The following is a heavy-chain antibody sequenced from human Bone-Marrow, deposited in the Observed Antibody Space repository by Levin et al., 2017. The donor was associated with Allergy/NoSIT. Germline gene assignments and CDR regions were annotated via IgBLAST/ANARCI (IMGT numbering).Heavy chain of an antibody. CDR3: AKDWDYYGSGSYLHY. D-gene: IGHD3-10*01. V-gene: IGHV3-30*18. CDR2: ISYDGSNK. J-gene: IGHJ4*02. CDR1: GFTFSSYG. Sequence: LSLTCAASGFTFSSYGMNWVRQAPGKGLELVAIISYDGSNKYYADSVKGRFTISRDDSKNTLYLQMISLRGEDTAVYYCAKDWDYYGSGSYLHYWGQGTLVTVST.